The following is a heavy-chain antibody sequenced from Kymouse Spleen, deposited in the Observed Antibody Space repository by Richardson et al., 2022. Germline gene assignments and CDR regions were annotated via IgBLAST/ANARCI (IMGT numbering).Heavy chain of an antibody. J-gene: IGHJ6*02. CDR3: ARQAMVRGVMNYYYYGMDV. CDR2: IYPGDSDT. CDR1: GYSFTSYW. Sequence: EVQLVQSGAEVKKPGESLKISCKGSGYSFTSYWIGWVRQMPGKGLEWMGIIYPGDSDTRYSPSFQGQVTISADKSISTAYLQWSSLKASDTAMYYCARQAMVRGVMNYYYYGMDVWGQGTTVTVSS. V-gene: IGHV5-51*01. D-gene: IGHD3-10*01.